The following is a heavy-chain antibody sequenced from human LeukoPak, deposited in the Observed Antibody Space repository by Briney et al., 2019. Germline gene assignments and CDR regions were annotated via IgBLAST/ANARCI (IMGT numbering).Heavy chain of an antibody. CDR2: FDPEDGET. CDR1: GYTLTELS. V-gene: IGHV1-24*01. Sequence: GASVKVSCKVSGYTLTELSMHWVRQAPGKGLEWMGGFDPEDGETIYARKFQGRVTMTEDTSTDTAYMELSSLRSEDTAVYYCATGIAVAGTPFDYWGQGTLVTVSS. J-gene: IGHJ4*02. CDR3: ATGIAVAGTPFDY. D-gene: IGHD6-19*01.